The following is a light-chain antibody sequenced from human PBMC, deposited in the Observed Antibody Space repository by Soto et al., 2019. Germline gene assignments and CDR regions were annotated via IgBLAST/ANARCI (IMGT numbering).Light chain of an antibody. CDR1: SSNIGSNT. CDR2: STD. CDR3: ATWDGSLTGYV. V-gene: IGLV1-44*01. Sequence: QSVLTQPPSASGALGQRVTISCSGGSSNIGSNTVNWYQQPPGTAPKLLICSTDQRPSGVPDRFSGSKSGTSASLAISGLQSEDEADCATWDGSLTGYVFGTGTKVTAL. J-gene: IGLJ1*01.